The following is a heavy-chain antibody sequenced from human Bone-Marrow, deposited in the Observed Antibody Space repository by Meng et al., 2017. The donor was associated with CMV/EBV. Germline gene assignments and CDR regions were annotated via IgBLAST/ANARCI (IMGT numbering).Heavy chain of an antibody. CDR1: GGSISSYY. J-gene: IGHJ4*02. V-gene: IGHV4-59*12. CDR2: IYYSGST. CDR3: ARGGYNWNYYFDY. Sequence: SETLSLTFTVSGGSISSYYWSWIRQPPGKGLEWIGYIYYSGSTNYNPSLKSRVTISVDTSKNQFSLKLSSVTAADTAVYYCARGGYNWNYYFDYWGQGTLVTVSS. D-gene: IGHD1-7*01.